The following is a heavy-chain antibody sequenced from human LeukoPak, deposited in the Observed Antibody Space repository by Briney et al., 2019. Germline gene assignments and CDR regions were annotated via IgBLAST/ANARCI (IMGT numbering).Heavy chain of an antibody. CDR3: ARDLGIVGATTEDY. CDR1: GGTFSSYA. D-gene: IGHD1-26*01. CDR2: IIPILGIA. Sequence: GASVKVSCKASGGTFSSYAISWVRQAPGQGLEWMGRIIPILGIANYAQKFQGRVTITADKSTSTAYMELSSLRSEDTAVYYCARDLGIVGATTEDYWGQGTLVTVSS. V-gene: IGHV1-69*04. J-gene: IGHJ4*02.